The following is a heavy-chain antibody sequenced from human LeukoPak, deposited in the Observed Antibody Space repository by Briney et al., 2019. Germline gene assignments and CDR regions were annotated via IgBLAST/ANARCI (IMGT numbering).Heavy chain of an antibody. CDR2: FDPEDGET. CDR3: ATRPLEAVVGTASWFDP. D-gene: IGHD6-19*01. V-gene: IGHV1-24*01. Sequence: ASVKVSCKVSGYTLTELSMHWARQAPGKGLEWMGGFDPEDGETIYAQKFQGRVAMTEDTSTDTAYMELSSLRSEDTAVYYCATRPLEAVVGTASWFDPWGQGTLVTVSS. J-gene: IGHJ5*02. CDR1: GYTLTELS.